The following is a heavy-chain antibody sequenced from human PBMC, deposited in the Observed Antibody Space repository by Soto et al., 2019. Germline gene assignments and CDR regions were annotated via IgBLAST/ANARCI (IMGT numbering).Heavy chain of an antibody. Sequence: PGESLKISCKASGYTFTSQWLGWVRQVPGKGLEWMGVIFPGDSETRYSPSFQGQVTISADKSITTAYLQWSSLKASDTAMYYCASPLSGWFFAYWGQGTQLT. D-gene: IGHD6-19*01. V-gene: IGHV5-51*01. CDR3: ASPLSGWFFAY. J-gene: IGHJ4*02. CDR1: GYTFTSQW. CDR2: IFPGDSET.